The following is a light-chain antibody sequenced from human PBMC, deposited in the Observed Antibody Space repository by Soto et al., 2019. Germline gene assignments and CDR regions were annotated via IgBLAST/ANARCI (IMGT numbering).Light chain of an antibody. CDR2: GAS. V-gene: IGKV3-20*01. Sequence: EIVLTQSPGTLSLSPGEGATLSCRASQSVSSSSLAWYQQKPGHAPRLLIYGASRRATGIPDRFSGSGSGTDFTLTISRLEPEDFAVYYCQQYGTSPDTFGQGTRLEIK. CDR3: QQYGTSPDT. J-gene: IGKJ5*01. CDR1: QSVSSSS.